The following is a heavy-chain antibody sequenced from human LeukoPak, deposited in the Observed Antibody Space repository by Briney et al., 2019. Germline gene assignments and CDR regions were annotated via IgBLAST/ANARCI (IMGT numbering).Heavy chain of an antibody. CDR1: GLTFSTYN. CDR2: ISNSGNYI. Sequence: GGSLRLSCAASGLTFSTYNMNWVRQAPGKGLEWVSSISNSGNYIDYADSVKGRFTISRDNSKNTLYLQMNSLRGEDTAVYYCARDLSSSNNYFDYWGQGTLVTVSS. CDR3: ARDLSSSNNYFDY. J-gene: IGHJ4*02. V-gene: IGHV3-21*01. D-gene: IGHD6-13*01.